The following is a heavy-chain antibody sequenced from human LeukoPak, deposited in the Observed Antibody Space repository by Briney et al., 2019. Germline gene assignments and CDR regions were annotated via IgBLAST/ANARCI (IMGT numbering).Heavy chain of an antibody. CDR2: IYTSGST. CDR3: ARDRHVDTAIMYYFDY. V-gene: IGHV4-4*07. J-gene: IGHJ4*02. Sequence: SETLSLTCTVSGGSISSYYWSWIRQPAGKGLEWIGRIYTSGSTNYNPSLKSRVTMSVDTSKNQFSLKLSSVTAAGAAVYYCARDRHVDTAIMYYFDYWGQGTLVTVSS. D-gene: IGHD5-18*01. CDR1: GGSISSYY.